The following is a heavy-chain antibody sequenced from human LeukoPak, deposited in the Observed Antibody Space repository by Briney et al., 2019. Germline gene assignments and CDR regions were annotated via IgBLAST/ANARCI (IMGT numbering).Heavy chain of an antibody. J-gene: IGHJ4*02. CDR3: VIGITMVRGLDY. CDR1: GYTFTSYD. Sequence: ASVKVSCKASGYTFTSYDINWVRQATGQGLEWMGWMNPNSGNTGYAQKFQGRVTMTRDTSTSTVYMELSSLRSEDTVVYYCVIGITMVRGLDYWGQGTLVTVSS. D-gene: IGHD3-10*01. CDR2: MNPNSGNT. V-gene: IGHV1-8*01.